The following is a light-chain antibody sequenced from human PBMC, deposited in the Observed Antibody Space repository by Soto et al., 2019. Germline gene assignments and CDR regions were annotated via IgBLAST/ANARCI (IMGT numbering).Light chain of an antibody. Sequence: EIVLTQSPGTLSLSPGERATLSCRASQSLSNNYLAWYQQKPGQAPRLLIYGASSRATGIPDRFSGSGSGTDFTLTISRLEPEDFALYYCQQYDSSITFGQGTRLEI. V-gene: IGKV3-20*01. CDR1: QSLSNNY. CDR2: GAS. CDR3: QQYDSSIT. J-gene: IGKJ5*01.